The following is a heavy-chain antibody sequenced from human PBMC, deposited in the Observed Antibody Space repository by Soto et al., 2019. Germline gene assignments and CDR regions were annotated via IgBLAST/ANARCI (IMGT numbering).Heavy chain of an antibody. CDR1: GGSISSSSYY. CDR2: IYYSGST. V-gene: IGHV4-39*01. CDR3: ARRDTALPYTHFDY. J-gene: IGHJ4*02. Sequence: SETLSLTCTVSGGSISSSSYYWGWIRQPPGKGLEWIGSIYYSGSTYYNPSLKSRVTISVDTSKNQFSLKLSSVTAADTAVYYCARRDTALPYTHFDYWGQGTLVTVSS. D-gene: IGHD2-15*01.